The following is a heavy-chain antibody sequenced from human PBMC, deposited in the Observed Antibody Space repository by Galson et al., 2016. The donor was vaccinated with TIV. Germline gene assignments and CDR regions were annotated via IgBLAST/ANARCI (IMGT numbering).Heavy chain of an antibody. CDR2: ISENSGST. D-gene: IGHD5-24*01. V-gene: IGHV3-23*01. CDR1: GFTFSSYF. Sequence: SLRLSCAASGFTFSSYFMNWVRQAPGKGLEWVSSISENSGSTDYADSVKGRFTISRDNSKNTLYLQMDSLRAEDTAVYYCAKQFVDVWGQGTTVTVSS. CDR3: AKQFVDV. J-gene: IGHJ6*02.